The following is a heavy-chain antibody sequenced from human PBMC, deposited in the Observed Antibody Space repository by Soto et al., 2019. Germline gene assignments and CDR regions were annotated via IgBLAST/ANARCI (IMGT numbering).Heavy chain of an antibody. CDR1: GGSISSSSYY. D-gene: IGHD4-4*01. V-gene: IGHV4-39*01. CDR2: IYYSGST. J-gene: IGHJ6*03. Sequence: SETLSLTCTVSGGSISSSSYYWGWIRQPPGKGLEWIGSIYYSGSTYYNPSLKSRVTISVDTSKNQFSLKLSSVTAADTAVYYCARRADDYSNYSRTGYYYHYMDVWGKGTTVTVSS. CDR3: ARRADDYSNYSRTGYYYHYMDV.